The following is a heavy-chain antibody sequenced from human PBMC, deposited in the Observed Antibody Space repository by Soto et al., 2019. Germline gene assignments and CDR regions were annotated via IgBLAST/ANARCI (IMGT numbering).Heavy chain of an antibody. CDR1: GCTFTGYY. CDR3: ATYYSNGYYYYYGMDV. Sequence: ASVKVSCKASGCTFTGYYMHWVRQAPGQGLEWMGWINPNSGGTNYAQKFQGRVTMTRDTSISTAYMELSRLRSDDTAVYYCATYYSNGYYYYYGMDVWGQGTTVTVSS. V-gene: IGHV1-2*02. CDR2: INPNSGGT. D-gene: IGHD4-4*01. J-gene: IGHJ6*02.